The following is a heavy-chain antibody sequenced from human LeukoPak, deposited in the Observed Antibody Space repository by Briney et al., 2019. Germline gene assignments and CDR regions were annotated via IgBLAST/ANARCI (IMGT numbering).Heavy chain of an antibody. D-gene: IGHD3-9*01. CDR3: ARGGAGYSSGFDY. J-gene: IGHJ4*02. CDR2: IYYSGST. Sequence: PSETLSLTCTVSGGSISSGGYYWSWIRQHPGKGPEWIGYIYYSGSTYYNPSLKSRVTISVDTSKNQFSLKLSSVTAADTAVYYCARGGAGYSSGFDYWGQGTLVTVSS. V-gene: IGHV4-31*03. CDR1: GGSISSGGYY.